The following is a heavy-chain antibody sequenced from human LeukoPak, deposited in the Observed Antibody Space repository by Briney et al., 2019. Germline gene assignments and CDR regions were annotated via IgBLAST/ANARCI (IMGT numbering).Heavy chain of an antibody. D-gene: IGHD6-19*01. J-gene: IGHJ3*02. CDR2: ISYDGSNK. CDR1: GFTFSSYS. V-gene: IGHV3-30*18. Sequence: GGSLRLSCAASGFTFSSYSMNWVRQAPGKGLEWVAVISYDGSNKYFADSVKGRFTISRDNSKNTLYLQMNSLRAEDTAVYYCAKDSGIAVAGTLRAFDIWGQGTMVTVSS. CDR3: AKDSGIAVAGTLRAFDI.